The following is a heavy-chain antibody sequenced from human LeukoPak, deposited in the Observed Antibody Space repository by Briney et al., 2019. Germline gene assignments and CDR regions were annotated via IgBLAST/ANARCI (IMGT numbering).Heavy chain of an antibody. CDR3: AKGIRTSCCNEAFDV. D-gene: IGHD2-2*01. J-gene: IGHJ3*01. Sequence: PGGSLRLSCAASGFTFTTYAMNWVRQAPGKGLGWVSVIRGDGGNAYYADSVKGRFTISRDNSRNTLYMQMNSLRAEDTAVYYCAKGIRTSCCNEAFDVWGQGTMVTASS. CDR1: GFTFTTYA. CDR2: IRGDGGNA. V-gene: IGHV3-23*01.